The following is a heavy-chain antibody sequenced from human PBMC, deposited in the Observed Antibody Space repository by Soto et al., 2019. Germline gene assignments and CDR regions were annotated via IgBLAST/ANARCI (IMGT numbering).Heavy chain of an antibody. CDR1: GYTFTSYA. CDR2: INAGNGNT. D-gene: IGHD3-3*01. CDR3: ARNVLRFLEWWGMDV. Sequence: ASVKVSCKASGYTFTSYAMHWVRQAPGQRLEWMGWINAGNGNTKYSQKFQGRVTITRDTSASTAYMELSSLRSEDTAVYYCARNVLRFLEWWGMDVWGQGTTVTVSS. V-gene: IGHV1-3*01. J-gene: IGHJ6*02.